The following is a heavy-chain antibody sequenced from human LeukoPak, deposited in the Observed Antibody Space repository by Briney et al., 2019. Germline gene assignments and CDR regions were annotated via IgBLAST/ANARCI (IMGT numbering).Heavy chain of an antibody. D-gene: IGHD3-9*01. CDR1: GGSFSGYY. J-gene: IGHJ6*03. CDR2: INRSGST. V-gene: IGHV4-34*01. Sequence: SETLSLTCAVYGGSFSGYYWSWIRQPPGKGLEWIGEINRSGSTNYNPSLKSRVTISVDTSKNQFSLKLSSVTAEDTAVYYCARTRHHYDILTGYYPRGYYYYMDVWGKGTTVTVSS. CDR3: ARTRHHYDILTGYYPRGYYYYMDV.